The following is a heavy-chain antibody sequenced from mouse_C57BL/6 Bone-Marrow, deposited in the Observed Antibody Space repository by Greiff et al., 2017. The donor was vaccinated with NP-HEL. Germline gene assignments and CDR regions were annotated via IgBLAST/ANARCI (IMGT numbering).Heavy chain of an antibody. CDR2: ISYDGSN. CDR3: ARSTTVVAYYFDY. V-gene: IGHV3-6*01. J-gene: IGHJ2*01. D-gene: IGHD1-1*01. CDR1: GYSITSGYY. Sequence: VQLQQSGPGLVKPSQSLSLTCSVTGYSITSGYYWNWIRQFPGNKLEWMGYISYDGSNNYNPSLKNRISITHDTSKSQFFLKLNSVTTEDTATYCCARSTTVVAYYFDYWGQGTTLTVSS.